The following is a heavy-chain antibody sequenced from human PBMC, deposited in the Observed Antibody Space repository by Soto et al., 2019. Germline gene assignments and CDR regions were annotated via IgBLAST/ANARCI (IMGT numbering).Heavy chain of an antibody. CDR3: ARGPNYWAVVVRHPKYFDY. CDR2: FYNSGTT. V-gene: IGHV4-59*01. D-gene: IGHD2-2*01. CDR1: GGSFSGYY. J-gene: IGHJ4*02. Sequence: SSETLSLTCAVSGGSFSGYYWSWIRQPPGKGLEWIGTFYNSGTTSSNPSLKSRVTISIDTSNNQFSLMLSPVTAADTAVYYCARGPNYWAVVVRHPKYFDYWGQATLVTLSS.